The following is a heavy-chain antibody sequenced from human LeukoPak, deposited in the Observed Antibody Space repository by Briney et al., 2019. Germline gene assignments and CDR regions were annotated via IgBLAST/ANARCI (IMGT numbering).Heavy chain of an antibody. V-gene: IGHV4-59*02. J-gene: IGHJ6*03. CDR3: EGVAAGYYYYYYMDV. D-gene: IGHD6-13*01. CDR2: IYYSGST. CDR1: GGSVSSYY. Sequence: SETLSLTCTVSGGSVSSYYWNWIRQPPGKGLEWIGSIYYSGSTYYNPSLKSRVTISVDTSKNQFSLKLSSVTAADTAVYYCEGVAAGYYYYYYMDVWGKGTTVTVSS.